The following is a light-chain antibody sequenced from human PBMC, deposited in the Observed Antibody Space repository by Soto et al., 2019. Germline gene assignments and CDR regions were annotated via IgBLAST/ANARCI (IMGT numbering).Light chain of an antibody. CDR2: GAS. CDR3: QEYYSPPWT. Sequence: IGLTQSPGTLSLSPEERATLSCRTSHSVSNNYLAWYQQKPGQAPRLVIYGASSRATGIPDRFSGSGSGTDFTLTISSLQAEDVAVYYCQEYYSPPWTFGQGMQVDIK. V-gene: IGKV3-20*01. J-gene: IGKJ1*01. CDR1: HSVSNNY.